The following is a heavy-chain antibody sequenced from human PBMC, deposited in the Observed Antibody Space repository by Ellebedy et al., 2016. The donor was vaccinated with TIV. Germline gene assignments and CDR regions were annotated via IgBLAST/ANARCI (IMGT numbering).Heavy chain of an antibody. CDR2: IRSKSYGGTA. Sequence: GGSLRLSCTASGFTFADYAVSWFRQAPGKGPEWIGFIRSKSYGGTAEYAASVKDRFSVSRDDPKNITYLQMNSLKTEDTAVYYCTRDRTSFFPFNFDYWGQGTLVTVSS. CDR1: GFTFADYA. D-gene: IGHD2-2*01. V-gene: IGHV3-49*03. J-gene: IGHJ4*02. CDR3: TRDRTSFFPFNFDY.